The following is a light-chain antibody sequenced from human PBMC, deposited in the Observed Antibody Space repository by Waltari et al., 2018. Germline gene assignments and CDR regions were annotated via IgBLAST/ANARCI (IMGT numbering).Light chain of an antibody. V-gene: IGKV2-28*01. Sequence: EIVMTQSPLSLPVTPGEPASISCRSSQSLLHTDGYNYLDWYLQKAGQSPQLLVYLASHRASGVPDRFSGSGSGTDFTLKISRVEAEDFGVYYCMQAVQGLSFGGGTKVEI. J-gene: IGKJ4*01. CDR2: LAS. CDR1: QSLLHTDGYNY. CDR3: MQAVQGLS.